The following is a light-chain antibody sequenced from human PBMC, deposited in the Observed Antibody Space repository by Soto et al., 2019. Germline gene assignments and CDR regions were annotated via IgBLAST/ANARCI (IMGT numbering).Light chain of an antibody. J-gene: IGLJ2*01. CDR3: CSYAGSRGLV. V-gene: IGLV2-11*01. Sequence: QSVLTQPRSVSGSPGQSVTISCTGTSSDVGSSDYVSWYQHYTGKAPHLMIYEVTQRPSGVPDRFSGSKSGNTASLTISGLQAEDEAQYYCCSYAGSRGLVFGGGTKVTVL. CDR1: SSDVGSSDY. CDR2: EVT.